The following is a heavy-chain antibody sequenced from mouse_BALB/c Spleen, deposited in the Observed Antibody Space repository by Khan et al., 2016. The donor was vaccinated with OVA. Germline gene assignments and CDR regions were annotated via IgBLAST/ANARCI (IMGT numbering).Heavy chain of an antibody. CDR1: GYSFTGYF. V-gene: IGHV1-20*02. CDR3: TRIYRSEFDY. D-gene: IGHD1-1*01. Sequence: IQLVQSGPELVRPGASVKISCKASGYSFTGYFMNWVMQRHGKSLEWIGRINPHIGETFYNQRFKDKATLTVDESSSTAHMELRSLASEVSAVYYCTRIYRSEFDYWGQGTTLTVSS. CDR2: INPHIGET. J-gene: IGHJ2*01.